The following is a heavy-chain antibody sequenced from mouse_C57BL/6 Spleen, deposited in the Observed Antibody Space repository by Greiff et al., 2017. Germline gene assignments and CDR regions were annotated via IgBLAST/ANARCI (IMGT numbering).Heavy chain of an antibody. CDR3: TRDLCNYYAMDY. CDR2: LSSGGDYI. J-gene: IGHJ4*01. V-gene: IGHV5-9-1*02. CDR1: GFTFSSYA. Sequence: EVKLVESGEGLVKPGGSLKLSCAASGFTFSSYAMSWVRPTPEKRLEWVAYLSSGGDYIYYADTVKGRFTISRDNARNTLYLQMSSLKSEDTAMYYCTRDLCNYYAMDYWGQGTSVTVSS.